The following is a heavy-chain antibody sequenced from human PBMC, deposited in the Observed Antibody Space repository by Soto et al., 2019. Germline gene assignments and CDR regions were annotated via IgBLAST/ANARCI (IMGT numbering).Heavy chain of an antibody. CDR2: IYYSGST. CDR1: VGSISSSSYY. D-gene: IGHD3-10*01. Sequence: PSETLSLTCTVSVGSISSSSYYWGWIRQPPGKGLEWIGSIYYSGSTYYNPSLKSRVTISVDTSKNQFSLKLSSVTAADTAVYYCARGRITMDRSYFDYWGQGTLVTVSS. V-gene: IGHV4-39*01. J-gene: IGHJ4*02. CDR3: ARGRITMDRSYFDY.